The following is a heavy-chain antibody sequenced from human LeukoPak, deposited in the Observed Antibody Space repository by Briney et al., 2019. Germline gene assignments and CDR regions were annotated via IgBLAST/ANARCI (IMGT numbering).Heavy chain of an antibody. CDR2: VYASGST. Sequence: SETLSLTCTVSGGSISRYYWSWIRQPAGKGLEWIGRVYASGSTNYNPSLKSRVTMSVDTSKNQFSLKLSSVTAADTAVYYCAREHYDFWSGYYHGYMDVWGKGTTVTVSS. D-gene: IGHD3-3*01. CDR1: GGSISRYY. J-gene: IGHJ6*03. V-gene: IGHV4-4*07. CDR3: AREHYDFWSGYYHGYMDV.